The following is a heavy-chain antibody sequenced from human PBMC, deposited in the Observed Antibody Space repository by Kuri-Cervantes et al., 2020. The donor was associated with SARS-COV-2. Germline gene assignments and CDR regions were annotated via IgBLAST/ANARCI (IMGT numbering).Heavy chain of an antibody. CDR1: GYTFTSYD. D-gene: IGHD1-7*01. J-gene: IGHJ5*02. Sequence: ASVKVSCKASGYTFTSYDISWVRQAPGQGLEWMGRINAYNGNTNYAQKLQGRVTMTTDTSTSTAYMELSSLRSEDTAVYYCAREAGLGITGTPGWNWFDPWGQGTLVTVSS. V-gene: IGHV1-18*01. CDR3: AREAGLGITGTPGWNWFDP. CDR2: INAYNGNT.